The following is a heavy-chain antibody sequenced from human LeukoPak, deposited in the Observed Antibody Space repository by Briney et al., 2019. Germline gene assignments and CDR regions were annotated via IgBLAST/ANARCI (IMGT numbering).Heavy chain of an antibody. J-gene: IGHJ4*02. V-gene: IGHV3-48*02. CDR2: ISSTSSAT. D-gene: IGHD2-15*01. Sequence: PGGSLRLSCAASGFTFSRFGFNWVRQAPGKGLEWISYISSTSSATYYADSVKGRFTISRDNAKSSLYLQMSSLRDEDTAVYYCAQKGGTDHWGQGTLVTVSS. CDR1: GFTFSRFG. CDR3: AQKGGTDH.